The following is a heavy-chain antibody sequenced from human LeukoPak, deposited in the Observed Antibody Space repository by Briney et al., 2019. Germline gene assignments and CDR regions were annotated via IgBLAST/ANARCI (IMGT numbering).Heavy chain of an antibody. CDR3: ARGGGSYGLGFDY. J-gene: IGHJ4*02. CDR2: INHSGST. D-gene: IGHD1-26*01. Sequence: SETLSLTCAVYGGSFSGYYWSWIRQPPGKGLEWIGEINHSGSTNYNPSLKSRVTISVDTSKNQFSLKLSSVTAADTAVYYCARGGGSYGLGFDYWGQGTLVTVSS. V-gene: IGHV4-34*01. CDR1: GGSFSGYY.